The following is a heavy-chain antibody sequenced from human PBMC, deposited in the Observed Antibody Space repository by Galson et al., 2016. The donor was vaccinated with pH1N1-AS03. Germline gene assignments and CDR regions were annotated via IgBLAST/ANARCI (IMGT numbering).Heavy chain of an antibody. D-gene: IGHD3-16*01. CDR1: GFTINNNY. Sequence: SLRLSCAASGFTINNNYMSWVRQAPGKGLEWVSVIYGGGDTFYADSVKGRFTISRDNSKNTVHLQMNSLRVEDTAVSYCAREPWGSTQGEYWGQGTLVTVSS. V-gene: IGHV3-53*01. CDR3: AREPWGSTQGEY. J-gene: IGHJ4*02. CDR2: IYGGGDT.